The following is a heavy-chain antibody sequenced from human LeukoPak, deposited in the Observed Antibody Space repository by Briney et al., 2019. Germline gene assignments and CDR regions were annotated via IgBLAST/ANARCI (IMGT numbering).Heavy chain of an antibody. V-gene: IGHV3-30*03. J-gene: IGHJ4*02. D-gene: IGHD6-13*01. CDR1: GITFSSYG. CDR3: ACSSSWVDY. Sequence: GGSLRLSCAVSGITFSSYGMHWVRQAPGKGLEWVAVILYDGSNRYYADSVKGRFTISRDNSKNMVYLQMNSLRTEDTAVYYCACSSSWVDYWGQGTLVTVSS. CDR2: ILYDGSNR.